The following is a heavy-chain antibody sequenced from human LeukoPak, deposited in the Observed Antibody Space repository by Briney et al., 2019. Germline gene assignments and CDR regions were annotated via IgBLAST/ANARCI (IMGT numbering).Heavy chain of an antibody. CDR2: IHYSGST. CDR1: GGPISSHF. V-gene: IGHV4-59*11. J-gene: IGHJ4*02. Sequence: SETLSLTCTVSGGPISSHFWSWIRQPPGKGLEWIGYIHYSGSTDHNPSLKSRVTISVDTSKNQFSLKLSSVTAADTAVYYCARDGYSGSSLFDYWGQGTLVTVSS. D-gene: IGHD1-26*01. CDR3: ARDGYSGSSLFDY.